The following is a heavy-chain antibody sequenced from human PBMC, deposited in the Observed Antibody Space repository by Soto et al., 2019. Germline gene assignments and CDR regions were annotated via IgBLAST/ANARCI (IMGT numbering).Heavy chain of an antibody. V-gene: IGHV1-3*01. Sequence: ASVKVSCKASGYTFTSHSMHWVRQAPGQRLEWMGWINAGNGNTKYSQKFQGRVTITTDTSASTAYMELSSLRSEDTAVYYCARDGIAAAGTSWFDPWGQGTLVTVSS. D-gene: IGHD6-13*01. CDR1: GYTFTSHS. CDR2: INAGNGNT. CDR3: ARDGIAAAGTSWFDP. J-gene: IGHJ5*02.